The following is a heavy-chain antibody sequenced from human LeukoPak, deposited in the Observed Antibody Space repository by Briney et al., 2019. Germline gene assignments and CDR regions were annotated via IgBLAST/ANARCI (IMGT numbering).Heavy chain of an antibody. V-gene: IGHV3-30-3*01. D-gene: IGHD3-10*01. Sequence: GGSLRLSCAASGFTFSRFAMHWVRQAPGKGLEWVAIISYDGSKKYYADSVKGRFTISRDNAKNSLYLQMNSLRAEDTAVYYCARDRFARWFGEFFDYWGQGTLVTVSS. CDR3: ARDRFARWFGEFFDY. CDR2: ISYDGSKK. CDR1: GFTFSRFA. J-gene: IGHJ4*02.